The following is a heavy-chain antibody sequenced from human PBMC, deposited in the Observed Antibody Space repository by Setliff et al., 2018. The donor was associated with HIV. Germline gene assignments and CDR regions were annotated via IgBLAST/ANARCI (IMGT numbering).Heavy chain of an antibody. D-gene: IGHD3-22*01. J-gene: IGHJ4*02. CDR3: ARGPRDYDSSGYTS. Sequence: PGGSLRLSCAASGFTFSRYWMSWVRQAPGKGLEWVANIKQDGSEKYYGDSVQGRFTVSRDNSENTLYLQMNSLRADDTALYYCARGPRDYDSSGYTSWGQGTLVTVSS. V-gene: IGHV3-7*03. CDR2: IKQDGSEK. CDR1: GFTFSRYW.